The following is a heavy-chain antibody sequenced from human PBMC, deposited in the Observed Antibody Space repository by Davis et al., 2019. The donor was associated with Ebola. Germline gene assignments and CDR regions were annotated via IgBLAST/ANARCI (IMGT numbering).Heavy chain of an antibody. CDR3: AVSGSGYYRFDY. J-gene: IGHJ4*02. CDR2: IIPIFGTA. CDR1: GGTFSSYA. D-gene: IGHD3-22*01. Sequence: SVKVSCKASGGTFSSYAISWVRQAPGQGLEWMGGIIPIFGTANYAQKFQGRVTITADKSTSTAYMELSSLRSEDTAVYYCAVSGSGYYRFDYWGQGTLVTVSS. V-gene: IGHV1-69*06.